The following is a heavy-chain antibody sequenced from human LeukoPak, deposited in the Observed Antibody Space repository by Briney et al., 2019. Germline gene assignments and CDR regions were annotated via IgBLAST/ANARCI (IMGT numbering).Heavy chain of an antibody. V-gene: IGHV4-59*08. CDR2: IYYSGST. J-gene: IGHJ4*02. CDR3: ARQIGRRANFDY. CDR1: GGSISSYY. Sequence: SETLSLTCTVSGGSISSYYWSWIRQPPGKGLEWIGYIYYSGSTNYNPSLKSRVTISVDTSKNQFSLKLSSVTAADTAVYYCARQIGRRANFDYWGQGTLVTVSS.